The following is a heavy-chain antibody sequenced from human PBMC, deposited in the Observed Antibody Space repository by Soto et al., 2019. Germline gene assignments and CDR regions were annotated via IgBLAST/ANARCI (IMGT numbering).Heavy chain of an antibody. CDR1: GSTFSSSA. CDR3: GKERRGSGWFVCSY. CDR2: ISGSGSVT. Sequence: GGSLRPSCAASGSTFSSSAMTWVRQAPGKGLEWVPAISGSGSVTYYTSSVRGRFTISRDNSRNTLYLQMNNLRAEDPAVYYCGKERRGSGWFVCSYWGQGMLVTVSS. J-gene: IGHJ4*02. D-gene: IGHD6-19*01. V-gene: IGHV3-23*01.